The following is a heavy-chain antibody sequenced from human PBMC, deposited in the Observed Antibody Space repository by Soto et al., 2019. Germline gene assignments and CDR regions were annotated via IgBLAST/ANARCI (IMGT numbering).Heavy chain of an antibody. D-gene: IGHD3-16*01. CDR2: INKDGSEK. J-gene: IGHJ4*02. Sequence: PGGSLRLSCEASGFTFTTCWMTWVRQAPGKGLEWVANINKDGSEKFYVDSVKGRFSVSRDNSKNTLFLHMNSLRAEDTAVYFCVKLVDKSLDDYWGQGALVTVSS. V-gene: IGHV3-7*01. CDR1: GFTFTTCW. CDR3: VKLVDKSLDDY.